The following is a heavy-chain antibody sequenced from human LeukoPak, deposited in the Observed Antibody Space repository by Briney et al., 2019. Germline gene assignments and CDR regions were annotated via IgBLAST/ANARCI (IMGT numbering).Heavy chain of an antibody. CDR1: GYTFTSYG. V-gene: IGHV1-18*01. Sequence: ASVNVSCTASGYTFTSYGISWVRQAPGQGLEWMGWISAYNGNTNYAQKLQGRVTMTTDTSTSTAYMELRSLRSDDTAVYYCARDGDYDILTGYYNLPYYFDYWGQGTLVTVSS. CDR3: ARDGDYDILTGYYNLPYYFDY. CDR2: ISAYNGNT. D-gene: IGHD3-9*01. J-gene: IGHJ4*02.